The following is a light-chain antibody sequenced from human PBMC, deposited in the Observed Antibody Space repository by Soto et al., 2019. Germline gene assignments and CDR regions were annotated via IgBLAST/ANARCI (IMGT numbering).Light chain of an antibody. CDR3: QTWDTGVV. J-gene: IGLJ2*01. Sequence: QSVLTQSPSASASLGASVKLTCTLSSGHSTYAIAWHQQQPEKGPRYLMKLNNDGSHDKGDGIPDRFSGSSSGAERYLTISSLQSEDEADYYCQTWDTGVVFGGGTKLTVL. CDR2: LNNDGSH. CDR1: SGHSTYA. V-gene: IGLV4-69*01.